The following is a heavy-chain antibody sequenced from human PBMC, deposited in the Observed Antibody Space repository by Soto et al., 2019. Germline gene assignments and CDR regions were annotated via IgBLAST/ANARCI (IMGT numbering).Heavy chain of an antibody. V-gene: IGHV3-11*06. CDR2: ISSSSSYT. CDR3: ARTTVDADCDP. Sequence: PGGSLRLSCAASGFTFSDYDMSWIRQGPGKGLEWVAYISSSSSYTNYADSVKGRLTISRDNVKKSLYLQMNSLRAEDTAVYYCARTTVDADCDPWGQGT. D-gene: IGHD4-17*01. J-gene: IGHJ5*02. CDR1: GFTFSDYD.